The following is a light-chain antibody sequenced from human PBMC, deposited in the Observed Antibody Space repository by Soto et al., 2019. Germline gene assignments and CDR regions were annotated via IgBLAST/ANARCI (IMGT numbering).Light chain of an antibody. CDR3: QQYSEWPPMT. V-gene: IGKV3-15*01. CDR2: GAS. CDR1: QSVSSN. J-gene: IGKJ1*01. Sequence: EIVMTQSPATLSVSPGERATLSCRASQSVSSNLAWYQQRAGQAPRLLISGASTRAAGISDRFRGSGSGTEFTLTISSLRSEDSAIYYCQQYSEWPPMTFGQGTKVDIK.